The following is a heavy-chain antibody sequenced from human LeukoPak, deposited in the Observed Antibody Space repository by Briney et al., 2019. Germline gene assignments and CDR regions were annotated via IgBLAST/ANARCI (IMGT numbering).Heavy chain of an antibody. V-gene: IGHV1-69*05. CDR2: IIPIFGTA. CDR3: ARGAPLITLGNWFDP. CDR1: GYTFTGYY. J-gene: IGHJ5*02. Sequence: SVKVSCKASGYTFTGYYMHWVRHAPGQGLEWMGGIIPIFGTANYAQKFQGRVTITTDESTSTAYMELSSLRSEDTAVYYCARGAPLITLGNWFDPWGQGTLVTVSS. D-gene: IGHD1-20*01.